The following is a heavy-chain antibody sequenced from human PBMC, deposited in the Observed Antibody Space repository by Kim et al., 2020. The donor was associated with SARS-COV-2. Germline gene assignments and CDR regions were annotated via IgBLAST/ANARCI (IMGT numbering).Heavy chain of an antibody. J-gene: IGHJ4*02. CDR3: ARSGVTYGGIDY. CDR1: GFTFNSNG. D-gene: IGHD5-18*01. V-gene: IGHV3-48*02. CDR2: ISTSGSTI. Sequence: GGSLRLSCVASGFTFNSNGMNWVRQTPGRGLEWVSFISTSGSTIYYADSVKGRCTISRDNAKNSLHLQLNSLRDEDTAVYYCARSGVTYGGIDYWGQGP.